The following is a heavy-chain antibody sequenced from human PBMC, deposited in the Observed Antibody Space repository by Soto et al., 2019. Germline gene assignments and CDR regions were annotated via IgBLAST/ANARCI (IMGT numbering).Heavy chain of an antibody. CDR1: GFTFGDSY. CDR3: VRGGGGGLFDH. CDR2: ISPGSRYP. V-gene: IGHV3-11*06. D-gene: IGHD2-15*01. J-gene: IGHJ4*02. Sequence: GGSLRLSCAGSGFTFGDSYMSWIRQAPGKGLEWPSYISPGSRYPAYADPVKGRFTISRDNAKRSLYLQMMSLTAEDTAIYYCVRGGGGGLFDHGGQGTMVTVS.